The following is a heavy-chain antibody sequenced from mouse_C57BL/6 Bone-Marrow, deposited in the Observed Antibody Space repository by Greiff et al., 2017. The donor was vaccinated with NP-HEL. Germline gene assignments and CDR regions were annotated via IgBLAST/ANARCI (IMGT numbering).Heavy chain of an antibody. D-gene: IGHD1-1*01. CDR3: ARGPHYGSSYYAMDY. CDR1: GYSITSGYY. CDR2: ISYDGSN. V-gene: IGHV3-6*01. Sequence: EVQLQESGPGLVKPSQSLSLTCSVTGYSITSGYYWNWIRQFPGNKLEWMGYISYDGSNNYNPSLKNRISITRDTSKNQFFLKLNSVTTEDTATYYCARGPHYGSSYYAMDYWGQGTSVTVSS. J-gene: IGHJ4*01.